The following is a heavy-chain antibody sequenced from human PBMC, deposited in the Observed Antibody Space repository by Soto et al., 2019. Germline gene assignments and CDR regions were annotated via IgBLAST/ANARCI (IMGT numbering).Heavy chain of an antibody. D-gene: IGHD3-22*01. V-gene: IGHV3-66*01. CDR1: GFTVSNNY. CDR2: IYSGGDT. CDR3: TRGYYDSSGYYPGYFQQ. Sequence: GGSLRLSCAASGFTVSNNYMNWVRQAPWKGLEWVSIIYSGGDTYYADSVKGRFTISRDNSKNTLNLHMNSLRVEDTAIYYCTRGYYDSSGYYPGYFQQWGQGTLVTVSS. J-gene: IGHJ1*01.